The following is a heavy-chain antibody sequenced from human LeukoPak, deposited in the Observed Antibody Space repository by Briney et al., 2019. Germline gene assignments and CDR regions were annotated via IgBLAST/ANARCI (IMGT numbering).Heavy chain of an antibody. V-gene: IGHV3-48*01. CDR1: GFTFSSYS. Sequence: GGSLRLSCVASGFTFSSYSMNWVRQAPGKGLECVSYISRSSSTIYYAGSVKGRFTISRDNGKNSLYLQMNSLRAEDTAVYYCARAGAGCCSTTSCYYFDYWGRGTLVTVSS. D-gene: IGHD2-2*01. J-gene: IGHJ4*02. CDR2: ISRSSSTI. CDR3: ARAGAGCCSTTSCYYFDY.